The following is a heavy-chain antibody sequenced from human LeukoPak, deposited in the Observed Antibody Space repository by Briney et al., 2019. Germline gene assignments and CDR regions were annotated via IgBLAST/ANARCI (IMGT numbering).Heavy chain of an antibody. CDR2: ISYDGSNK. J-gene: IGHJ6*02. Sequence: GRSLRLSCAASGFTFSSYGMHWVRQAPGKGLEWVAVISYDGSNKYYADSVKGRFTISRDNSKNTLYLQMNSLRAEDTAVYYCAKPEPGKFGEYLYYYYGMDVWGQGTTVTVSS. D-gene: IGHD3-10*01. V-gene: IGHV3-30*18. CDR1: GFTFSSYG. CDR3: AKPEPGKFGEYLYYYYGMDV.